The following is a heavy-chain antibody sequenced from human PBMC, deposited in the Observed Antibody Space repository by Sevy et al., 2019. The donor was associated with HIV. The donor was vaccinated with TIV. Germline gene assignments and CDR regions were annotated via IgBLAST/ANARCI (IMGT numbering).Heavy chain of an antibody. CDR3: APRLVGMSEWTYGYFDY. CDR1: GFSIGTSGVG. CDR2: IYWDNDK. J-gene: IGHJ4*02. D-gene: IGHD1-26*01. Sequence: SGPTLVNPTQTLTLTCTFSGFSIGTSGVGVGWVRQPPGKALEWLVVIYWDNDKRYSPSLKSRLTVTKDISKNQVVLTMNNLDPADTATYYCAPRLVGMSEWTYGYFDYWGQGTLVTVSS. V-gene: IGHV2-5*02.